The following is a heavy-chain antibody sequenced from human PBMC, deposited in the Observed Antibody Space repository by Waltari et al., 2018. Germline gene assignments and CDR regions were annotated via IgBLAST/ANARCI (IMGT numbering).Heavy chain of an antibody. V-gene: IGHV3-49*03. D-gene: IGHD6-6*01. J-gene: IGHJ4*02. Sequence: EVQLVESGGGLVQPGRSLRLSCTASGFTFGDYAMSWFRQAPGKGLEWVGFIRSKAYGGTTEYAASVKGRFTISRDDSKSIAYLQMNSLKTEDTAVYYCTRDRWRMSSSANPDNWGQGTLVTVSS. CDR3: TRDRWRMSSSANPDN. CDR1: GFTFGDYA. CDR2: IRSKAYGGTT.